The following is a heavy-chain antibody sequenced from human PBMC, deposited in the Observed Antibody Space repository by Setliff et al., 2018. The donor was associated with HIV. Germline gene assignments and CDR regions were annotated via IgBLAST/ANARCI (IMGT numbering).Heavy chain of an antibody. D-gene: IGHD1-26*01. CDR1: GGSFSGYY. CDR2: INHSGST. CDR3: AGGPGTTSIDY. Sequence: SETLSLTCAVYGGSFSGYYWSWIRQPPGKGLEWIGEINHSGSTNYNMSLWSRVTISLDASRNQFPLELISVTAADTAVYYCAGGPGTTSIDYWAQGTLVTVSS. V-gene: IGHV4-34*01. J-gene: IGHJ4*02.